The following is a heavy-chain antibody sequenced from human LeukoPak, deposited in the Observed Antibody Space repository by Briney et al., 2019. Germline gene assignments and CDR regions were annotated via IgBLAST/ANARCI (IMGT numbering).Heavy chain of an antibody. CDR3: ARGTPLDIVVAPAAQFDP. Sequence: ASVKVSCKASGYTFTSYGISWVRQAPGQGLEWMGWISAYNGNTNYAQKLQGRVTMTTDTSTSTAYMELRSLRSDDTAVYYCARGTPLDIVVAPAAQFDPWGQGTLVTVSS. CDR1: GYTFTSYG. CDR2: ISAYNGNT. D-gene: IGHD2-2*03. J-gene: IGHJ5*02. V-gene: IGHV1-18*01.